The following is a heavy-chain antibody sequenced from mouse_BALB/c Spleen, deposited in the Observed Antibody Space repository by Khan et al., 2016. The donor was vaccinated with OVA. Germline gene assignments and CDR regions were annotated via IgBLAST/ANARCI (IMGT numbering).Heavy chain of an antibody. CDR3: ARENYYGRSGYAMDY. D-gene: IGHD1-1*01. CDR1: GYTFTSYW. V-gene: IGHV1S41*01. Sequence: DLVKPGASVKLSCKASGYTFTSYWINWIKQRPGQGLEWIGRIGPGSSNTYYNEMFKGKATLTVDTSSSTAYIQLSSLSSEDSAVNFCARENYYGRSGYAMDYWGQGTSVTVSS. J-gene: IGHJ4*01. CDR2: IGPGSSNT.